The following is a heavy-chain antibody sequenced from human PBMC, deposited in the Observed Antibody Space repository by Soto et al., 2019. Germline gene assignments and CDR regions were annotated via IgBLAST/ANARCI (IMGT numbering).Heavy chain of an antibody. CDR1: GDRVSSNSAA. V-gene: IGHV6-1*01. D-gene: IGHD3-3*01. CDR3: ARTGDFWSGYPYYYYGMDV. J-gene: IGHJ6*02. CDR2: TYYRSKWYN. Sequence: SQTLSLTCAISGDRVSSNSAAWNWIRQSPSRGLEWLGRTYYRSKWYNDYAVSVKSRITINPDTSKNQFSLQLNSVTPEDTAVYYCARTGDFWSGYPYYYYGMDVWGQGTTVTVSS.